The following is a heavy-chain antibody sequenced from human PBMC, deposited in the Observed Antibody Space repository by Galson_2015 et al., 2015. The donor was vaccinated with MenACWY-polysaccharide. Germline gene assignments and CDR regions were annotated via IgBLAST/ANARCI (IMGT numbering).Heavy chain of an antibody. D-gene: IGHD2-15*01. CDR3: ATGAGVVGDS. V-gene: IGHV1-8*01. CDR1: GYTFTSRD. J-gene: IGHJ4*02. CDR2: TTASSGNA. Sequence: SVKVSCKASGYTFTSRDINWMRQAAGQGLEWMGWTTASSGNAVYAQKFQDRITLTRDTSTSTVYMELSSLGSEDTGVYYCATGAGVVGDSWGQGTLVTVSS.